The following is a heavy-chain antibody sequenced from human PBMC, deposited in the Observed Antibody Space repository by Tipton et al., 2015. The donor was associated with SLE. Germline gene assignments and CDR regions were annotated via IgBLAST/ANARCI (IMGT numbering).Heavy chain of an antibody. CDR2: IKSKTDGGTT. CDR3: TTGDVVVPAAVYYYYMDV. J-gene: IGHJ6*03. V-gene: IGHV3-15*01. CDR1: GFTFSNAW. D-gene: IGHD2-2*01. Sequence: SLRLSCAASGFTFSNAWMSWVRQAPGKGLEWVGRIKSKTDGGTTDYAAPVKGRFTISRDDSKNTLYLQMNSLKTEDTAVYYCTTGDVVVPAAVYYYYMDVCGKGTTVTVSS.